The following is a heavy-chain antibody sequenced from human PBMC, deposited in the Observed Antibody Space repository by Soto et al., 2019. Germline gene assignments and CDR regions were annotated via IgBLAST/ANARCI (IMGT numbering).Heavy chain of an antibody. Sequence: QVQLQESGPGLVKPSQTPFLTCTVAGDCLSSGDCFWSWVRQTPGRGLEWLGYIYHTGSTYHNPSLKSRITISVDTAKNQFSLTLRSVTAADTAVYYCARAEFSHDSRGNWSPLDFWGQGTQVIVSA. CDR2: IYHTGST. J-gene: IGHJ4*02. D-gene: IGHD2-15*01. CDR3: ARAEFSHDSRGNWSPLDF. V-gene: IGHV4-30-4*01. CDR1: GDCLSSGDCF.